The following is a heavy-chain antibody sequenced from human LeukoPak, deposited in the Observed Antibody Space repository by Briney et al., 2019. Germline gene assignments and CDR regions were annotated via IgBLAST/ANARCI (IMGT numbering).Heavy chain of an antibody. CDR3: AKVAPYYYDSSTLAY. CDR2: IPYDGSNK. D-gene: IGHD3-22*01. V-gene: IGHV3-30*02. J-gene: IGHJ4*02. CDR1: GFTFSNYG. Sequence: AGSLRLSCAASGFTFSNYGMHWARQAPGRGLGWLAFIPYDGSNKYYVDSVKGRFTISRDNSKNTLYLQMNSLRDEDTAVYYCAKVAPYYYDSSTLAYWGQGTLVTVSS.